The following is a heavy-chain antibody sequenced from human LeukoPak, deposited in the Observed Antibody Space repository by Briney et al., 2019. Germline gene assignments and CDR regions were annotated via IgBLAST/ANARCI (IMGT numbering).Heavy chain of an antibody. D-gene: IGHD2-15*01. Sequence: SETLSLSCAASGWSFSGYYWSWIRQPPGKGLEWIGEINHSGSTNYNPSLKSRVTISVDTSKNQFSLKLSSVTAADTAVYYCARGIPGNCSGGSCYSGYYYFDYWGQGTLVTVSS. CDR3: ARGIPGNCSGGSCYSGYYYFDY. V-gene: IGHV4-34*01. CDR2: INHSGST. J-gene: IGHJ4*02. CDR1: GWSFSGYY.